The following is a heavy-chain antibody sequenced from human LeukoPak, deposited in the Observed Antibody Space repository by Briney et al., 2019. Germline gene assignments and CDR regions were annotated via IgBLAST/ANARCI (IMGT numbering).Heavy chain of an antibody. CDR3: ARQTGSGLFILP. V-gene: IGHV4-39*01. CDR2: IYYTGNT. J-gene: IGHJ4*02. Sequence: SETLSLTCSVSGVSISSSNSYWGWIRQPPGKGLEWIGSIYYTGNTYYNASLKSQVSISIDTSKNQFSLRLTSVAAADTAVYFCARQTGSGLFILPGGQGTLVTVSS. D-gene: IGHD3/OR15-3a*01. CDR1: GVSISSSNSY.